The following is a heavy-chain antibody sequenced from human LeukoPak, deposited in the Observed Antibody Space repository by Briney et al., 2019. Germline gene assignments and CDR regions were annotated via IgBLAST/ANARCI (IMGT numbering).Heavy chain of an antibody. Sequence: TGGSLRLSCAASGFTFDDYAMHWVRQAPGKGLEWISGISWNSGSIGYADSVKGRFTISRDNAKNTLYLQMNSLRADDTAIYYCAKKERRDNWSSSDYWGQGTLVTVSS. V-gene: IGHV3-9*01. CDR2: ISWNSGSI. J-gene: IGHJ4*02. CDR3: AKKERRDNWSSSDY. D-gene: IGHD1-1*01. CDR1: GFTFDDYA.